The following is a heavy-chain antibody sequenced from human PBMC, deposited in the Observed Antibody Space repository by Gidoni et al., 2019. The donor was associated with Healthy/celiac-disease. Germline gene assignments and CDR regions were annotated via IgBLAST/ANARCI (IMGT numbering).Heavy chain of an antibody. CDR1: GCTFSSYA. J-gene: IGHJ6*02. CDR2: IIPIFGTA. CDR3: ARDLSRQVVPAARMDV. D-gene: IGHD2-2*01. Sequence: QVQLVQSGAEVKKPGSSVKVSCKASGCTFSSYAISWVRQAPGQGLEWMGGIIPIFGTATYAQKFQGRVTITADKSTSTAYMELSSLRSEDTAVYYCARDLSRQVVPAARMDVWGQGTTVTVSS. V-gene: IGHV1-69*06.